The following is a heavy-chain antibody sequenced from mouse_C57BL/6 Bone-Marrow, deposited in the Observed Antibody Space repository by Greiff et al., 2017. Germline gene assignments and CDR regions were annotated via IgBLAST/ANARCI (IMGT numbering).Heavy chain of an antibody. J-gene: IGHJ2*01. CDR1: GFTFSSYG. CDR3: ASNEGDYFDY. Sequence: DVKLVESGGDLVKPGGSLKLSCAASGFTFSSYGMSWVRQTPDKRLEWVATISSGGSYTYYPDSVKGRFTISRDNAKNTLYLQMSSLKSEDTAMYYCASNEGDYFDYWGQGTTLTVSS. CDR2: ISSGGSYT. V-gene: IGHV5-6*02.